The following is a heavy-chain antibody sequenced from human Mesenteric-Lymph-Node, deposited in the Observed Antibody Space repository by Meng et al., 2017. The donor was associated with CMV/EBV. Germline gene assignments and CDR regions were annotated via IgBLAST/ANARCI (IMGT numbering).Heavy chain of an antibody. V-gene: IGHV1-18*01. CDR3: AIGRVVIFDS. J-gene: IGHJ4*02. CDR1: GYTFSNYD. CDR2: ISAYNGNT. Sequence: KVSCKASGYTFSNYDITWVRQAPGQGLELLGWISAYNGNTNYPQKLQGRVTMTTDTSASTAYMNLRSLRSDDTAVYYCAIGRVVIFDSWGQGTLVTVSS. D-gene: IGHD3-22*01.